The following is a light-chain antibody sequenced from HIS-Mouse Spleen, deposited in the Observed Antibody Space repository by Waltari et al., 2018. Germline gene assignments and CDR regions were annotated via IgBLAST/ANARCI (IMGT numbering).Light chain of an antibody. CDR1: SSDVGIYYL. V-gene: IGLV2-23*01. Sequence: QYALTQPASVSGSPGQSITISCTGTSSDVGIYYLVSWYQQPPGKAPKLMIYEGSKRPSGVSNRFSGSKSGNTASLTISGLQAEDEADYYCCSYAGSSTWVFGGGTKLTVL. CDR2: EGS. J-gene: IGLJ3*02. CDR3: CSYAGSSTWV.